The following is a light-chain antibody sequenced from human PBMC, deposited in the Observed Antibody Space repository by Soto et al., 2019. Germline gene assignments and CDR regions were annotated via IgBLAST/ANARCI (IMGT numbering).Light chain of an antibody. CDR1: SSVSSSY. Sequence: EIVLTQSPRTLTLSPGERATLSCRARSSVSSSYLAWYQQNPGQASRLLIYGASSRATGIPDRFSGSGSGTDFHLTISRLEPEDFAVYYCQQYGSSPPYTFGQGTQLEIK. V-gene: IGKV3-20*01. CDR2: GAS. J-gene: IGKJ2*01. CDR3: QQYGSSPPYT.